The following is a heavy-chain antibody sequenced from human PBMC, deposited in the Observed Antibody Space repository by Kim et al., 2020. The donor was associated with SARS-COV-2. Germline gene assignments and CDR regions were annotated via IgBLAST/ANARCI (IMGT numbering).Heavy chain of an antibody. Sequence: SETLSLTCTVSGDSFSPSYWSWIRQPRGKGLEWIGYIFNTGGTNYNPSIYNPSLKSRVTISVDTSNNQFSLELNSVTAADTAIYFCARGGGSGFHFDYWGQGTLVTVSS. CDR1: GDSFSPSY. V-gene: IGHV4-59*13. CDR3: ARGGGSGFHFDY. CDR2: IFNTGGT. J-gene: IGHJ4*02. D-gene: IGHD3-22*01.